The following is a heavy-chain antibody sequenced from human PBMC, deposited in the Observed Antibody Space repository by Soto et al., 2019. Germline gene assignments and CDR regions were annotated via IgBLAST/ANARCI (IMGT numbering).Heavy chain of an antibody. D-gene: IGHD4-17*01. Sequence: QVPLVESGGGVVQPGRSLRLSCAASGFTFSNYGMHWVRQAPGKGLEWVAVISYHGSDKYYADSVKGRFTISRDNYKNTLYLQMDSLRAEDTAVYYCAKDHLTTTVTTVGYWGQGTLVTVSS. V-gene: IGHV3-30*18. CDR3: AKDHLTTTVTTVGY. CDR2: ISYHGSDK. J-gene: IGHJ4*02. CDR1: GFTFSNYG.